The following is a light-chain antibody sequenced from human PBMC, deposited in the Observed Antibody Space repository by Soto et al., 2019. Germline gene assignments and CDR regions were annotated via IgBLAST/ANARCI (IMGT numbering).Light chain of an antibody. Sequence: QSALTQPASVSGSPGQSITISCTGTSSDVGAYKYVSWYQQHPGKAPKLMIYEVSNRPSGVSNRFSGSKSGNTASLTISGLQAEDGADYYCSSYTSTSTVIFGGGTKVTAL. CDR2: EVS. V-gene: IGLV2-14*01. J-gene: IGLJ2*01. CDR3: SSYTSTSTVI. CDR1: SSDVGAYKY.